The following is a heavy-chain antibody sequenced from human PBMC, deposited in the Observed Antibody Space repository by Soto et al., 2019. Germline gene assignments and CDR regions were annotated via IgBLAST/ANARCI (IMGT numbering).Heavy chain of an antibody. V-gene: IGHV1-18*01. D-gene: IGHD3-22*01. CDR3: ARGTYYYDSSGYPEDAFDV. CDR2: ISAYNGNT. CDR1: GYTFTSYG. J-gene: IGHJ3*01. Sequence: QVQLVQSGAEVKKPGASVKVSCKASGYTFTSYGISWVRQAPGQGLEWMGWISAYNGNTNYAQKLQGRVTMTTDTSTSTAYVELRSLRSDDTAVYYCARGTYYYDSSGYPEDAFDVWGQGTMVTVSS.